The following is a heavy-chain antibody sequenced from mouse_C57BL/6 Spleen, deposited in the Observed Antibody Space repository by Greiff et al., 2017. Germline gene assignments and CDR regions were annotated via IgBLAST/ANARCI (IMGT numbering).Heavy chain of an antibody. V-gene: IGHV10-3*01. D-gene: IGHD2-1*01. CDR3: VRGGYGNYVPHYYAMDY. J-gene: IGHJ4*01. CDR2: IRSKSSNYAT. Sequence: GGGLVQPKGSLKLSCAASGFTFNTYAMHWVRQAPGKGLEWVARIRSKSSNYATYYADSVKDRFTISRDDSQSMLYLQMNNLKTEDTAMYYCVRGGYGNYVPHYYAMDYWGQGTSVTVSS. CDR1: GFTFNTYA.